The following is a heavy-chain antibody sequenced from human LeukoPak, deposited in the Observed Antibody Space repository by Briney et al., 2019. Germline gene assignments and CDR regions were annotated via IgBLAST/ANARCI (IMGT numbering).Heavy chain of an antibody. J-gene: IGHJ3*02. CDR2: ISSSSSYI. V-gene: IGHV3-21*01. CDR3: ARDLRSEWELPNNAFDI. Sequence: GGSLRLSCAASGFTFSSYSMNWVRQAPGKGLEWVSSISSSSSYIYYADSVKGRFTISRGNAKNSLYLQMNSLRAEDTAVYYCARDLRSEWELPNNAFDIWGQGTMVTVSS. CDR1: GFTFSSYS. D-gene: IGHD1-26*01.